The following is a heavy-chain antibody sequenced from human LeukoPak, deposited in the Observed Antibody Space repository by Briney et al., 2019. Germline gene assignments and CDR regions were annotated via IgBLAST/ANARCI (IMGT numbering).Heavy chain of an antibody. J-gene: IGHJ6*02. V-gene: IGHV1-18*01. CDR1: GYTFTSYG. Sequence: ASVKVSCKASGYTFTSYGISWVRQAPGQGLKWMGWISAYNGNTNYAQKLQGRVTMTTDTSTSTAYMELRSLRSDDTAVYYCARDGQLVLYYYYGMDVWGQGTTVTVSS. CDR2: ISAYNGNT. D-gene: IGHD6-13*01. CDR3: ARDGQLVLYYYYGMDV.